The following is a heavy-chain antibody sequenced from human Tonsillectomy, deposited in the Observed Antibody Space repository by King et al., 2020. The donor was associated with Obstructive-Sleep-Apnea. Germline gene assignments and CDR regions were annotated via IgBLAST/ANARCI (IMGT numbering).Heavy chain of an antibody. CDR2: ISYDGSKK. D-gene: IGHD4-17*01. Sequence: VQLVESGGGVVQPGRSLRLSCAASGFTLGTYAMHWVRQAPGEGLEWVAVISYDGSKKYYADSVKGRFTISRDNSKNTLFLQMNSLRAEDTAVYYCARDXGGHYGXYYXGMXVWGQGTXVTVS. CDR1: GFTLGTYA. J-gene: IGHJ6*02. V-gene: IGHV3-30*04. CDR3: ARDXGGHYGXYYXGMXV.